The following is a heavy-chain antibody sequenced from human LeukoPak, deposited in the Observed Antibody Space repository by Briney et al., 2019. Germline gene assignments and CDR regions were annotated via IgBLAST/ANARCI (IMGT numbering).Heavy chain of an antibody. D-gene: IGHD3-22*01. CDR2: ISNNNGNT. CDR1: GYMFSSYG. Sequence: ASVKVSCKASGYMFSSYGFSWVRQAPGQGLEWMGWISNNNGNTNIAQKFQGRVTMTTETSTSTAYMELGSLRSDDTAVYYCARDGTGYYNDAFDIWGQGTMVIVSS. V-gene: IGHV1-18*01. J-gene: IGHJ3*02. CDR3: ARDGTGYYNDAFDI.